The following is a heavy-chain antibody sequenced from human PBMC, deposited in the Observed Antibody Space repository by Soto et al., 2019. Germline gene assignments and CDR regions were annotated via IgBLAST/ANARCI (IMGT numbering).Heavy chain of an antibody. CDR1: GFTFSSYE. Sequence: GGSLRLSCAASGFTFSSYEMNWVRQAPGKGLEWVSYISSSGRTIYYADSVKGRFTISRDNAKNSLYLQMNSLRAEDTAVYYCTTRADYGAGGQVPLVTVSS. CDR2: ISSSGRTI. D-gene: IGHD4-17*01. J-gene: IGHJ4*02. CDR3: TTRADYGA. V-gene: IGHV3-48*03.